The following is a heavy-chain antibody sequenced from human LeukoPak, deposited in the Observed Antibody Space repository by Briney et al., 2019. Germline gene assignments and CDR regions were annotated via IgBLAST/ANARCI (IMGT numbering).Heavy chain of an antibody. CDR3: ARDLSGNCSSFKYYYYGMDV. V-gene: IGHV3-23*01. CDR2: ISGSGGST. J-gene: IGHJ6*02. Sequence: PGGSLRLSCAASGFTFSSYAMSWVRQAPGKGLEWVSAISGSGGSTYYADSVKGRFTISRDNSKNTLYPQMNSLRAEDTAVYYCARDLSGNCSSFKYYYYGMDVWGQGTTVTVSS. D-gene: IGHD6-13*01. CDR1: GFTFSSYA.